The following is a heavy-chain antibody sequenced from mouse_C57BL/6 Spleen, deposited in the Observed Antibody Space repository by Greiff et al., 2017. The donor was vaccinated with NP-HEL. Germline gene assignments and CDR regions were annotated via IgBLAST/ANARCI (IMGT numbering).Heavy chain of an antibody. D-gene: IGHD1-1*01. J-gene: IGHJ4*01. V-gene: IGHV5-16*01. Sequence: EVMLVESEGGLVQPGSSMKLSCTASGFTFSDYYMAWVRQVPEKGLEWVANINYDGSSTYYLDSLKSRFIISRDNAKNILYLQMSSLKSEDTATYYCASATVVAMDYWGQGTSVTVSS. CDR3: ASATVVAMDY. CDR1: GFTFSDYY. CDR2: INYDGSST.